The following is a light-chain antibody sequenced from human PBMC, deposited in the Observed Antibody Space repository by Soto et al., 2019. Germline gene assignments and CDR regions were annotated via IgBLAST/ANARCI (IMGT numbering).Light chain of an antibody. J-gene: IGKJ3*01. Sequence: DIQMIQSPFSLSASLGDRVTITCRASQSISDYLNWYQQKPGKGPKLLIFAASSLQVGVPSRFSGSGSGTDFTLTISSLQPEDFATYFCQQSHSAPFTFGPGTTVDIK. V-gene: IGKV1-39*01. CDR3: QQSHSAPFT. CDR2: AAS. CDR1: QSISDY.